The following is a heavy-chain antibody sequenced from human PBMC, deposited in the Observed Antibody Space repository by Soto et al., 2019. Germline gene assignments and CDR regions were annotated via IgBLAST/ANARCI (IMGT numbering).Heavy chain of an antibody. CDR1: GFTFSSYA. D-gene: IGHD6-13*01. CDR2: ISGSGGST. J-gene: IGHJ6*02. V-gene: IGHV3-23*01. Sequence: GGSLRLSCAASGFTFSSYAMSWVRQAPGKGLEWVSAISGSGGSTYYADSVKGRFTISRDNSKNTLYLQMNSLRAEDTAVYYCAATDLKGQQLVRGVHGYGMDVWGQGTTVTVSS. CDR3: AATDLKGQQLVRGVHGYGMDV.